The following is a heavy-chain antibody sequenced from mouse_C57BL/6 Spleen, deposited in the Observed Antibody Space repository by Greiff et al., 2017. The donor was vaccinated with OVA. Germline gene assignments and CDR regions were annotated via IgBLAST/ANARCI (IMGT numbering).Heavy chain of an antibody. V-gene: IGHV1-55*01. Sequence: QVQLQQSGAELVKPGASVKMSCKASGYTFTSYWITWVKQRPGQGLEWIGDIYPGSGSTNYNEKFKSKATLTVDTSSSTAYMQLSSLTSEDSAVYYCARSPITTVVAQWYFDVWGTGTTVTVSS. CDR1: GYTFTSYW. J-gene: IGHJ1*03. CDR2: IYPGSGST. CDR3: ARSPITTVVAQWYFDV. D-gene: IGHD1-1*01.